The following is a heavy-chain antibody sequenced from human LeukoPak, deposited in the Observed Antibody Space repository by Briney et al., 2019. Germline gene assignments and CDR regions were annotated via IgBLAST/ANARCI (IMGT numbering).Heavy chain of an antibody. CDR1: GGTFSSYA. D-gene: IGHD3-9*01. J-gene: IGHJ4*02. V-gene: IGHV1-69*04. Sequence: PGGSLRLSCAASGGTFSSYAISWVRQAPGQGLEWMGRIIPILGIANYAQKFQGRVTITADKSTSTAYMELSSLRSEDTAVYYCARVKRLGSSPYFDYWGQGTLVTVSS. CDR2: IIPILGIA. CDR3: ARVKRLGSSPYFDY.